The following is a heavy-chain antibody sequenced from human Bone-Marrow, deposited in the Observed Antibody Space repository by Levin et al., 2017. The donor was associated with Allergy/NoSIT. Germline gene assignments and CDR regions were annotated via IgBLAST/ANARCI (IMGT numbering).Heavy chain of an antibody. V-gene: IGHV3-21*01. Sequence: GGSLRLSCAASGFTFNIYNMIWVRQAPGKGLEYVSSISTNSNYRFFGDSLRGRFSISRDDAVNSLYLHMNSLRPEDTAIYYCARITPTDVFDIWGQGTMVTVSS. J-gene: IGHJ3*02. D-gene: IGHD2-15*01. CDR1: GFTFNIYN. CDR2: ISTNSNYR. CDR3: ARITPTDVFDI.